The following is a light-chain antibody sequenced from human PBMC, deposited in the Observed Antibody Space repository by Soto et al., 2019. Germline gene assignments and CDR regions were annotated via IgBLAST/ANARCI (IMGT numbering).Light chain of an antibody. Sequence: DIQMTQSASSLPASVGDTVTISCQASQDISKYLNWFQQKPGKAPKLLIYDVFNVETGVPSRFSRRGSGTDFTLIISNLQPEDFATYYCQQYAQLPITFGGGTKVDI. V-gene: IGKV1-33*01. CDR1: QDISKY. CDR3: QQYAQLPIT. CDR2: DVF. J-gene: IGKJ4*01.